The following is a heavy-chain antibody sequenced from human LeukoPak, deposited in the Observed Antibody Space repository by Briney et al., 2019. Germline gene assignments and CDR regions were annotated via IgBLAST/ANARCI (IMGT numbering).Heavy chain of an antibody. D-gene: IGHD3-3*01. CDR1: GFTFSSYI. V-gene: IGHV3-21*01. CDR3: ARDKGYYYF. CDR2: ISSTSSHI. J-gene: IGHJ4*02. Sequence: PGGPLRLSCAASGFTFSSYIMNWVRQAPGKGLEWVSSISSTSSHIYYADSVKGRFTISRDNAKNSLYLQMNSLRAEDTAVYYCARDKGYYYFWGQGTLVTVSS.